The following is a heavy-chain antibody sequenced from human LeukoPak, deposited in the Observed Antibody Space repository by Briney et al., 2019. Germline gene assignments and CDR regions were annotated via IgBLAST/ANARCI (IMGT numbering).Heavy chain of an antibody. J-gene: IGHJ4*02. CDR2: ISSDGTKK. CDR3: AKRRDYCSGGSCYSLDY. D-gene: IGHD2-15*01. Sequence: PGGALRLSCAASGFRFSGYGMHWVRPAPGRGLEWVGGISSDGTKKAYADSVKGRFTISRDNSENTLYLQMSSLRAEDTAVYYCAKRRDYCSGGSCYSLDYWGQGTLVAVSS. CDR1: GFRFSGYG. V-gene: IGHV3-30*18.